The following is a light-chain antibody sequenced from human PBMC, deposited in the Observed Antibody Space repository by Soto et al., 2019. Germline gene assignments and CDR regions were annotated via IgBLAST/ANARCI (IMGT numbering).Light chain of an antibody. CDR3: SSYTSSSTQGYVV. J-gene: IGLJ2*01. CDR1: SSDVGGYNY. V-gene: IGLV2-14*01. Sequence: QSVLTQPASVSGSPGQSITISCTGTSSDVGGYNYVSWYQQHPGKAPKLMIYDVSDRPSGVSNRFSGSKSGKTASLTISGLQAEDEADSHCSSYTSSSTQGYVVFGGGTMVTVL. CDR2: DVS.